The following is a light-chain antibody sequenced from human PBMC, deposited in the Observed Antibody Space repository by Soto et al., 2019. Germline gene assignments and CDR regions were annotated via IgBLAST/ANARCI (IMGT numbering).Light chain of an antibody. CDR3: QQRTRWPMT. CDR1: QNLHSF. CDR2: DGS. V-gene: IGKV3-11*01. J-gene: IGKJ5*01. Sequence: EIVLTQSPATLSVSPGERVTLSCRASQNLHSFLNWYQQRPGQAPRPLIYDGSKRPGGVPDSISGDGSGTDYTLTISSLEPEDFAVYYCQQRTRWPMTFGQGTRLEIK.